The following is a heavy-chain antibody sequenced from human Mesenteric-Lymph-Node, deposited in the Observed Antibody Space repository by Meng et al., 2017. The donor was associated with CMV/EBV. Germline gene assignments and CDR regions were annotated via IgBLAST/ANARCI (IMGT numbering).Heavy chain of an antibody. CDR2: INSDGSST. D-gene: IGHD3-22*01. V-gene: IGHV3-74*01. CDR1: GFTFSSYW. Sequence: ETLSLTCAASGFTFSSYWMHWVRQAPGKGLVWVSRINSDGSSTSYADSVKGRFTISRDNAKNTLYLQMNSLRAEDTAVYYCARVTYYYDSSGYPYFDYWGQGTLVTVSS. J-gene: IGHJ4*02. CDR3: ARVTYYYDSSGYPYFDY.